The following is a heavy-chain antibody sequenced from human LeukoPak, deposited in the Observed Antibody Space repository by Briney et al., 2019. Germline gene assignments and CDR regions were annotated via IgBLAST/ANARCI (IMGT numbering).Heavy chain of an antibody. CDR3: ARQAACGGDCRDVFDI. CDR2: ISSSGGTI. CDR1: GFTFTDYH. Sequence: GGSLRLSCAASGFTFTDYHMSWIRQASGKGLEWVSYISSSGGTISYADSVKGRFTISRDNAKNSLYLQMNSLRAEDTAVYYCARQAACGGDCRDVFDIWGQGTMVTVSS. V-gene: IGHV3-11*04. J-gene: IGHJ3*02. D-gene: IGHD2-21*01.